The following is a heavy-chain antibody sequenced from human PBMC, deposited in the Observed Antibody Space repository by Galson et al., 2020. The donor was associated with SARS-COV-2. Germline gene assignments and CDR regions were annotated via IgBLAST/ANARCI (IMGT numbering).Heavy chain of an antibody. D-gene: IGHD3-22*01. J-gene: IGHJ4*02. CDR2: INPKSGGT. Sequence: IHWVRQDPGQRLEWMGWINPKSGGTNYAQKFQGRVTMTRDTSISTAYMELSRLRSDDTAVYYCARDIRYYDSTGPVDWGQGTLVTVSS. V-gene: IGHV1-2*02. CDR3: ARDIRYYDSTGPVD.